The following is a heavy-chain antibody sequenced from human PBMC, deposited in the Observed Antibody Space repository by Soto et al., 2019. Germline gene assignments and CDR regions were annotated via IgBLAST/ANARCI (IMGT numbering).Heavy chain of an antibody. CDR1: GGSISSGGYY. Sequence: QVQLQESGPGLVKPSQTLSLTCTVSGGSISSGGYYWSWIRQHPGKGLEWIGYIYYSGSTYYNPSLKSRVTLSVDPSKNQFSLKLSSVTAADTAVYYCAGLGYCSGGSCFNWFDPWGQGTLVTVSS. V-gene: IGHV4-31*03. CDR3: AGLGYCSGGSCFNWFDP. D-gene: IGHD2-15*01. CDR2: IYYSGST. J-gene: IGHJ5*02.